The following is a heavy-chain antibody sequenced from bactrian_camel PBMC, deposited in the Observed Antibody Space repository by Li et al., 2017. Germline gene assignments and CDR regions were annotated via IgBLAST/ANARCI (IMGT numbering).Heavy chain of an antibody. Sequence: HVQLVESGGGSVQAGGSLRLSCVASGFKYNSYCMGWYRQAPGKEREEVAHIDSDGSTRYADSVKGRFTISHDNAKNSVDLQMNSLKPDDTAVYYCAATGQVLSVAGCRTQGTQVTVS. J-gene: IGHJ4*01. D-gene: IGHD3*01. V-gene: IGHV3S53*01. CDR2: IDSDGST. CDR1: GFKYNSYC.